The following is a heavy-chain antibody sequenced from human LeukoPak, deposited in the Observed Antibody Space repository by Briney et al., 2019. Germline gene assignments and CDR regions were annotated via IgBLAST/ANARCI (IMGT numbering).Heavy chain of an antibody. V-gene: IGHV3-30*02. J-gene: IGHJ4*02. Sequence: GGSLRLSCAASGFTFNSYGMHWVRQAPGKGLEWVAFIQYDGSNKYYADSVKGRFTISRDNSQNTLYLQMNSLRAEDTAVYYCAKELVFYGSGRSSGDYWGQGTLVTVSS. CDR3: AKELVFYGSGRSSGDY. CDR2: IQYDGSNK. CDR1: GFTFNSYG. D-gene: IGHD3-10*01.